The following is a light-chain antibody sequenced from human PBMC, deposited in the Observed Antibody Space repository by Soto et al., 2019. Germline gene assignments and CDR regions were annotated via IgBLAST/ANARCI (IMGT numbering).Light chain of an antibody. J-gene: IGKJ4*01. Sequence: DIQMTQSPSSLSASVGDRVTITCRASQSVSNYFNWYQQKPGKVPKVLIYAASNLQSEVPSRFSGSGSGTDFTLTISSLQPEDSATYYCQQGYSTPLTFGGGTKVEIK. V-gene: IGKV1-39*01. CDR1: QSVSNY. CDR3: QQGYSTPLT. CDR2: AAS.